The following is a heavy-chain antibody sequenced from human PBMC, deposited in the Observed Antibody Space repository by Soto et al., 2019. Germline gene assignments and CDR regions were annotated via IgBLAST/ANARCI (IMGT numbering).Heavy chain of an antibody. CDR2: ISSSGSTI. V-gene: IGHV3-11*01. Sequence: GGFLRLSCAASGFTFSDYYMSWIRQAPGKGLEWVSYISSSGSTIYYADSVKGRFTISRDNAKNSLYLQMNSLRAEDTAVYYCASEPVRYCSSTSCGDSYYYYMDVWGKGTTVTVSS. J-gene: IGHJ6*03. CDR1: GFTFSDYY. D-gene: IGHD2-2*01. CDR3: ASEPVRYCSSTSCGDSYYYYMDV.